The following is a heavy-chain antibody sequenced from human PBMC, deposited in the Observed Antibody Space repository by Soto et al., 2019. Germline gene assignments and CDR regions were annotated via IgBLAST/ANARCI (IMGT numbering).Heavy chain of an antibody. CDR3: ARASGPFDY. J-gene: IGHJ4*02. D-gene: IGHD2-8*02. Sequence: QVQLVESGGGVVQPGRSLRLSCAASGFTFSVYGRHWVRQAPGKGLEWVAVIWSDGSHKYYADSVKGRFTISRDNSKNTLYLQMNSLRAEDTAVYYCARASGPFDYWGQGTLVTGSS. V-gene: IGHV3-33*01. CDR1: GFTFSVYG. CDR2: IWSDGSHK.